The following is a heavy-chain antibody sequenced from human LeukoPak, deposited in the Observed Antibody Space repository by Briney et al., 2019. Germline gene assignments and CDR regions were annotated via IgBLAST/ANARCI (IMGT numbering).Heavy chain of an antibody. CDR1: GGSISSSSYY. D-gene: IGHD3-10*01. CDR2: IYYSGGT. Sequence: PSETLSLTCTVSGGSISSSSYYWGWIRQPPGKGLEWIGSIYYSGGTYYNPSLKSRVTISVDTSKNQFSLKLSSVTAADTAVYYCARPYYGSESPFDYWGQGTLVTVSS. V-gene: IGHV4-39*01. J-gene: IGHJ4*02. CDR3: ARPYYGSESPFDY.